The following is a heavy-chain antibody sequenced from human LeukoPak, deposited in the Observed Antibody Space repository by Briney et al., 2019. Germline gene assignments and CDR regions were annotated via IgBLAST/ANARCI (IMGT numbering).Heavy chain of an antibody. CDR2: ISNSGGST. D-gene: IGHD3-10*01. V-gene: IGHV3-23*01. CDR1: GFIFSNYA. Sequence: GGSLRLSCAASGFIFSNYAMTWVRQAPGKGLEWGSSISNSGGSTYYADSVKGRFTISRDNSKNTLFLQMNSLRAEDTAVYYCAKEPTYFYGSGSFSHYFDYWGQGTLVTASS. CDR3: AKEPTYFYGSGSFSHYFDY. J-gene: IGHJ4*02.